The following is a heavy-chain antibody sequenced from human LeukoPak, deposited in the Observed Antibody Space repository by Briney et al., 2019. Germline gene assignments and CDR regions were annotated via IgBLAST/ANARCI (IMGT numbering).Heavy chain of an antibody. V-gene: IGHV3-11*01. CDR3: ARPTYYYDSSGPQEY. CDR1: GYTFTDYY. D-gene: IGHD3-22*01. J-gene: IGHJ4*02. CDR2: ISNRGDTI. Sequence: SCKASGYTFTDYYMHWIRQAPGKGLEWVSYISNRGDTIYYADSVKGRFTISRDNAKNSLYLQMNSLRAEDTAMYYCARPTYYYDSSGPQEYWGQGTLVTVSS.